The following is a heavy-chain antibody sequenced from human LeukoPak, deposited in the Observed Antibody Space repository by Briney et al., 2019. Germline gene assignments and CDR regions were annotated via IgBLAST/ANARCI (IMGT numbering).Heavy chain of an antibody. CDR2: IYTSGST. V-gene: IGHV4-4*07. CDR1: GGSISSYY. J-gene: IGHJ4*02. Sequence: SETLSLTCTVSGGSISSYYWSWIRQPAGKGLEWIGRIYTSGSTNYNPSLKSRVTMSVDTSKNQFSLELSSVTAADTAVYYCARGRRYSSGWYYFDYWGQGTLVTVSS. D-gene: IGHD6-19*01. CDR3: ARGRRYSSGWYYFDY.